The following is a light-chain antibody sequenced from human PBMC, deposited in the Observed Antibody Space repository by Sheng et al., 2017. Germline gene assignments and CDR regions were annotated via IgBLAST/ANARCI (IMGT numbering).Light chain of an antibody. CDR3: QQSYYTPQT. Sequence: DIQMTQSPSSLSASVGDRVTITCRASQSISTHLNWYQQKGGGAPKLLIHAASSLHGGAPHSGSVAVDXGRDFTLTISSLEPEDFAIYYCQQSYYTPQTFGQGTKVEIK. CDR1: QSISTH. CDR2: AAS. J-gene: IGKJ1*01. V-gene: IGKV1-39*01.